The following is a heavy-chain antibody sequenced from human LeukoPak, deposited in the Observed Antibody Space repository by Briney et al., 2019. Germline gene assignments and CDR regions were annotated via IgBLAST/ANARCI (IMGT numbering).Heavy chain of an antibody. D-gene: IGHD5-24*01. Sequence: SETLSLTCTVSGGSISSYYWSWIRQPPGKGLEWIGYTYYSGSTNYNPSLKSRVTISVDTSKNQFSLKLSSVTAADTAVYYCASSRDGYNYDYWGQGTLVTVSS. V-gene: IGHV4-59*01. J-gene: IGHJ4*02. CDR1: GGSISSYY. CDR3: ASSRDGYNYDY. CDR2: TYYSGST.